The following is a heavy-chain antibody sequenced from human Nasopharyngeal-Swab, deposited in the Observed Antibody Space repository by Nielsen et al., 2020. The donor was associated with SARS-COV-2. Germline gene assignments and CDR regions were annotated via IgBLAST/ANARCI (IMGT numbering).Heavy chain of an antibody. Sequence: GRSLTPSCAPSGSTSNNHHFHWARHAPGTGLDRVSSICSTSSYISYADSVKGRFTISRDNAKNSLYLHMNSLRAEDTAVYYCARDGLDYDFWSAYFMDVWGQGTTVTVSS. D-gene: IGHD3-3*01. J-gene: IGHJ6*02. CDR1: GSTSNNHH. CDR3: ARDGLDYDFWSAYFMDV. CDR2: ICSTSSYI. V-gene: IGHV3-21*01.